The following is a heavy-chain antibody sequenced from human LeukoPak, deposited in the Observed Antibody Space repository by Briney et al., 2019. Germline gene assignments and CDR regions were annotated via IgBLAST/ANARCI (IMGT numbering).Heavy chain of an antibody. CDR3: ARGPVGAIGFGP. V-gene: IGHV4-34*01. D-gene: IGHD1-26*01. CDR1: GGHLSGHH. J-gene: IGHJ5*02. Sequence: SETLFLTCSLYGGHLSGHHWSAIRQPPGKGLEWIGEINHSGSTNYNRSLKSRINISIDTAKNQFSMKVRSVTAADTAVYYCARGPVGAIGFGPRGQGTLVSVSS. CDR2: INHSGST.